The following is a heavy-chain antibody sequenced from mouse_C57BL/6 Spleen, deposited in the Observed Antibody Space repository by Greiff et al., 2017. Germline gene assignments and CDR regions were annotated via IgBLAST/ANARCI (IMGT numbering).Heavy chain of an antibody. D-gene: IGHD1-1*01. CDR2: IYPGSGNT. CDR1: GYSFTSYY. Sequence: VQLQQSGPELVKPGASVKISCKASGYSFTSYYIHWVKQRPGQGLEWIGWIYPGSGNTKYNEKFKGKATLTADTSSSTAYMQLSSLTSEDSAVYYCARDTTVVATGFDYWGQGTTLTVSS. J-gene: IGHJ2*01. CDR3: ARDTTVVATGFDY. V-gene: IGHV1-66*01.